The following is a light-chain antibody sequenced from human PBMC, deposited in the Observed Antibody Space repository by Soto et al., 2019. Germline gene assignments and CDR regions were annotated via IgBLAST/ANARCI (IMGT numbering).Light chain of an antibody. CDR2: GAS. CDR3: QRYISLPPT. V-gene: IGKV3D-7*01. CDR1: QSVSSGY. J-gene: IGKJ1*01. Sequence: VRSRSPISLSFAPVKKTTLSCRASQSVSSGYLVWYQQKPGQAPRLLIYGASTRATGIPARFSGSGSLTDFTLTTNRLYAQDFPVYPCQRYISLPPTFVQGTKVDIK.